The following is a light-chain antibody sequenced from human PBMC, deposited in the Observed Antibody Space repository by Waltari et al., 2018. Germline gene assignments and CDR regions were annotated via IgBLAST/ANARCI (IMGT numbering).Light chain of an antibody. J-gene: IGLJ3*02. V-gene: IGLV2-14*03. CDR3: SSYTVNTTLV. CDR1: SIAIGTYNS. CDR2: DVS. Sequence: QSALTQPASVSGSPGQSITFSCTGTSIAIGTYNSVSWYQSHPGKAPKLMIYDVSKRPSGVSNRFSGSKSGNAASLTISGLQAEDEAYYYCSSYTVNTTLVFGGGTKLTVL.